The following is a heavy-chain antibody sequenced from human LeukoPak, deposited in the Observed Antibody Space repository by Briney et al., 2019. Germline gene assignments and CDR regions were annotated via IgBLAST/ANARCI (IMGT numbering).Heavy chain of an antibody. D-gene: IGHD2-15*01. CDR2: IKQDGSEK. CDR1: GFTFSNAW. Sequence: GGSLRLSCAASGFTFSNAWMSWVRQAPGKGLEWVANIKQDGSEKYYVDSVKGRFTISRDNAKNSLYLQMNSLRAEDTAVYYCARSVVAANFWFDPWGQGTLVTVSS. J-gene: IGHJ5*02. CDR3: ARSVVAANFWFDP. V-gene: IGHV3-7*01.